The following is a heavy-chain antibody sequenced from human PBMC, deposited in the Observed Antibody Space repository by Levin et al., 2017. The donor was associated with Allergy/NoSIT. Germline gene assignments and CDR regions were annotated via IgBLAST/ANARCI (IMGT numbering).Heavy chain of an antibody. CDR1: GGTFSSYA. V-gene: IGHV1-69*13. CDR3: ARCQVSGSYSRYYYYGMDV. Sequence: ASVKVSCKASGGTFSSYAISWVRQAPGQGLEWMGGIIPIFGTANYAQKFQGRVTITADESTSTAYMELSSLRSEDTAVYYCARCQVSGSYSRYYYYGMDVWGQGTTVTVSS. CDR2: IIPIFGTA. J-gene: IGHJ6*02. D-gene: IGHD1-26*01.